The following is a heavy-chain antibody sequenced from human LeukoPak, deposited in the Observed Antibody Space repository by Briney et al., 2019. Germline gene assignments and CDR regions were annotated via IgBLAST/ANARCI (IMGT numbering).Heavy chain of an antibody. V-gene: IGHV4-4*02. CDR2: VHLDGRT. D-gene: IGHD3-16*01. CDR1: GGSVSSTNW. CDR3: ARHGGYRFDF. Sequence: PSETLSLTCGVSGGSVSSTNWWTWIRQPPGKGLEWIGEVHLDGRTNFNPSLKSRLTMSVDLSENHVSLKLTSVTAADTAVYYCARHGGYRFDFWGQGALVTVSS. J-gene: IGHJ4*02.